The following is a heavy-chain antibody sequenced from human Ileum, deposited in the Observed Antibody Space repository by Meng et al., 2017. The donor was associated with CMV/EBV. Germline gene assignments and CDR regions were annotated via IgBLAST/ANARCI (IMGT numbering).Heavy chain of an antibody. Sequence: VHVQDLCTGFVKPSEAPSLTCTVSAGSISSYDWSWIRQSAGKGLWWIGRFHTSGTTNYNPSLKSRVTLSLDTSKDQFSLKLTSVTAADTAVYYCAREKSSCTSSTCYGVDSWGQGTLVTVSS. J-gene: IGHJ4*02. V-gene: IGHV4-4*07. D-gene: IGHD2-2*01. CDR2: FHTSGTT. CDR1: AGSISSYD. CDR3: AREKSSCTSSTCYGVDS.